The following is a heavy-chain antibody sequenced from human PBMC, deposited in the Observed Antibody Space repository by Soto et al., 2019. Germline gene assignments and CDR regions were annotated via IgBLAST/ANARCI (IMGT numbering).Heavy chain of an antibody. V-gene: IGHV3-30-3*01. Sequence: QVQLVESGGGVVQPGRSLRLSCAASGFTFSSYAMHWVRQAPGKGLEWVAVISYDGSNKYYADSVKGRFTISRDNSKNTLYLQMNSLRAEDTAVYYCAREKSRYYYCSGSPFDYWGQGTLVTVSS. CDR2: ISYDGSNK. CDR1: GFTFSSYA. J-gene: IGHJ4*02. D-gene: IGHD3-10*01. CDR3: AREKSRYYYCSGSPFDY.